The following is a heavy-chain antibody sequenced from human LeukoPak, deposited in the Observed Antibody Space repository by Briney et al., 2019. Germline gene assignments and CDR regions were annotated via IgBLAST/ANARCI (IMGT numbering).Heavy chain of an antibody. V-gene: IGHV3-30*01. Sequence: QVQLVESGGGVVQPGRSLRLSCAASGFTFSHYAMHWVRRPPGKGLEWVTFVSAEGDRRCYADSVKGRFTISRDDSKSSLYLQMNSLRTEDTALYYCVRDLSGHYSFDHWGQGALVTVSS. CDR3: VRDLSGHYSFDH. CDR2: VSAEGDRR. CDR1: GFTFSHYA. D-gene: IGHD4-17*01. J-gene: IGHJ4*02.